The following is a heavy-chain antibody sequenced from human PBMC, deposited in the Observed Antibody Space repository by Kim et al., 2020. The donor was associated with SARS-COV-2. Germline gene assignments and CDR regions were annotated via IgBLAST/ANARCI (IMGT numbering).Heavy chain of an antibody. V-gene: IGHV1-46*01. D-gene: IGHD3-16*01. J-gene: IGHJ4*02. CDR3: AREGPNTYYFDY. Sequence: ASVKVSCKASGYTFTSYHMHWVRQAPGQGLEWMGFINASGRSASYPQKFQGRLTMTRDTSTSTVYMELSSLRSEDTAVYYCAREGPNTYYFDYWGQGTLVTVSS. CDR2: INASGRSA. CDR1: GYTFTSYH.